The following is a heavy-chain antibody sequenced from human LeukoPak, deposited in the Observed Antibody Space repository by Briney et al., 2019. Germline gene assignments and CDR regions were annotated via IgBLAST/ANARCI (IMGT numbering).Heavy chain of an antibody. V-gene: IGHV4-59*11. D-gene: IGHD6-13*01. CDR2: IYYSGRT. CDR3: ARMYSSSWSVKFDY. Sequence: SETLSLTCTVSGGSITSPYWSWIRKPPGKGLEWIGYIYYSGRTNYNPSLKSRVTISVDTSKNQFSLKLSSVTAADTAVYYCARMYSSSWSVKFDYWGQGTLVTVSS. J-gene: IGHJ4*02. CDR1: GGSITSPY.